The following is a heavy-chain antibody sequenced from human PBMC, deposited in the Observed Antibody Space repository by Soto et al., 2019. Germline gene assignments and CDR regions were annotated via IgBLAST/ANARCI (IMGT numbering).Heavy chain of an antibody. V-gene: IGHV3-23*01. J-gene: IGHJ4*02. CDR2: ISGSGGGT. CDR3: AKVADGDYGGYNSYVDY. CDR1: GFTFNSYA. D-gene: IGHD4-17*01. Sequence: GGSLRLSCAASGFTFNSYAMTWVRQAPGKGLEWVSGISGSGGGTYYADSVKGRFTISRDNSKNTLFLQMNSLRAEDTAVYYCAKVADGDYGGYNSYVDYWGQGTLVPVYS.